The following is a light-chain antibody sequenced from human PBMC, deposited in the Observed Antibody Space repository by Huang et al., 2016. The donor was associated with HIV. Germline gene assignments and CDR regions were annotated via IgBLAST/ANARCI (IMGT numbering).Light chain of an antibody. J-gene: IGKJ1*01. CDR3: LQHDNWPPTWT. CDR2: GAS. V-gene: IGKV3-15*01. Sequence: EIVMTQSPATLSLSPGERATLSCRASQSVSSNIAWYQQQPGQAPRLTIYGASTRATGIPARFSGSGAGTEFSLSISSLQSEDFAVYYCLQHDNWPPTWTFGQGTKVEIK. CDR1: QSVSSN.